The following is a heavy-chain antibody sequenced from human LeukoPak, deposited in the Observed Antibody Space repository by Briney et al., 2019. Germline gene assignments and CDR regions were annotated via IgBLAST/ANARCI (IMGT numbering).Heavy chain of an antibody. CDR1: GFTFSNYW. CDR3: ARAADYYASGIFY. D-gene: IGHD3-10*01. CDR2: INTDGSTT. V-gene: IGHV3-74*01. J-gene: IGHJ4*02. Sequence: PAGSLRLSCAASGFTFSNYWIHWVRQAPGKGLVWFSRINTDGSTTTYADSVKGRFTISRDNAKNTLYLQMNSLRAEDTAVYYCARAADYYASGIFYWGQGTLVTVSS.